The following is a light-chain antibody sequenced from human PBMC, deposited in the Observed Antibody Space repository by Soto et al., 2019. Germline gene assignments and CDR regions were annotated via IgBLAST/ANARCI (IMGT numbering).Light chain of an antibody. J-gene: IGLJ1*01. Sequence: QSVLAQPASMSGSPGQSITISCTGSGSDIATFNYVSWYQQYPGKAPKLLIYQVTSRASGVSHRFSGSKSGNTAALTISGLQPEDEAEYYCNSYTSSSTRVFGTGTKVTVL. V-gene: IGLV2-14*01. CDR3: NSYTSSSTRV. CDR1: GSDIATFNY. CDR2: QVT.